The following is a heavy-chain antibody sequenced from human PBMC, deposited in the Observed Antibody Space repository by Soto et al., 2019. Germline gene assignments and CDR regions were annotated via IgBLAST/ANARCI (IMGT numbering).Heavy chain of an antibody. V-gene: IGHV3-23*01. CDR3: PTHLEASSSWVHPLSSV. Sequence: PRGSLRLSCAASGFTFSSYAMSWVRQAPGKGLEWVSAISGSGGSTYYADSVKGRFTISRDNSKNTLYLQMNSLRAEDTPVYYCPTHLEASSSWVHPLSSVCRKXSTVTVSS. CDR1: GFTFSSYA. D-gene: IGHD6-13*01. CDR2: ISGSGGST. J-gene: IGHJ6*03.